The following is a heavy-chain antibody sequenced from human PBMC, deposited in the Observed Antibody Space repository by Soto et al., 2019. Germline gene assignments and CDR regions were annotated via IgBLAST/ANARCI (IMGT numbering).Heavy chain of an antibody. J-gene: IGHJ4*02. Sequence: GESLKICCRGSGYSFAGYGITWVRQKPGKGLEWMGRIDPSDSQTYYSPSFRGHVTISVTKSITTVFLQWSSLRASDTAMYYCARQIYDSDTGPNFQYYFDSWGQGTPVTVSS. CDR2: IDPSDSQT. D-gene: IGHD3-22*01. CDR1: GYSFAGYG. CDR3: ARQIYDSDTGPNFQYYFDS. V-gene: IGHV5-10-1*01.